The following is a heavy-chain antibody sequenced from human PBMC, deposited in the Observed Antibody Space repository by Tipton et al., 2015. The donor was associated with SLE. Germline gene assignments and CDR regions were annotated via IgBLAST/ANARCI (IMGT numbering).Heavy chain of an antibody. D-gene: IGHD5-24*01. CDR3: AKTGNIGRSTIQGIIIPHPDY. Sequence: SLRLSCAASGFTFSSYWMHWVRQAPGKGLVWVSRINTDGRTTTYADSVKGRFTISRDNSKNTVYLQMNSLRAEDTAVYYCAKTGNIGRSTIQGIIIPHPDYWGQGTLVTVSS. J-gene: IGHJ4*02. CDR1: GFTFSSYW. CDR2: INTDGRTT. V-gene: IGHV3-74*01.